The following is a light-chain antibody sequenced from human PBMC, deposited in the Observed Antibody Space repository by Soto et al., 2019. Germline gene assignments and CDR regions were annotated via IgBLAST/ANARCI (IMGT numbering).Light chain of an antibody. CDR2: DVS. CDR3: SSYTSSSTVV. CDR1: SSDVGAYNS. Sequence: QSALTQPASVSGSPGQSITISCTGTSSDVGAYNSVSWYQQHPGKAPKLIIYDVSNRPSGVSYRFSGSKSGNTASMTISGLQAEDEADSYCSSYTSSSTVVFGGGPKLTV. V-gene: IGLV2-14*01. J-gene: IGLJ3*02.